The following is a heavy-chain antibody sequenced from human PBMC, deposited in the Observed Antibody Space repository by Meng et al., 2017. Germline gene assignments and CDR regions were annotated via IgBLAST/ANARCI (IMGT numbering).Heavy chain of an antibody. CDR1: EFTFGVYY. Sequence: QLQLVESGGGVVKPGGSLRTLWAASEFTFGVYYMSWIRQAPGKGLEWVSYISSSGSTIYYADSVKGRFTISRDNAKNSLYLQMNSLRAEDTAVYYCARDPQYYYDSSGYLDYWGQGTLVTVSS. V-gene: IGHV3-11*01. CDR2: ISSSGSTI. CDR3: ARDPQYYYDSSGYLDY. J-gene: IGHJ4*02. D-gene: IGHD3-22*01.